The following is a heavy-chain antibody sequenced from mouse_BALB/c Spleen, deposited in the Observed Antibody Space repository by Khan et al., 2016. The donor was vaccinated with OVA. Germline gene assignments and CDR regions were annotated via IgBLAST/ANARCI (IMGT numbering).Heavy chain of an antibody. CDR1: GYTFTTAG. J-gene: IGHJ4*01. CDR3: AREGAAYYRYDGGAMDY. CDR2: INTHSGVP. D-gene: IGHD2-12*01. Sequence: QIQLVQSGPELKKSGETVRISCKASGYTFTTAGMQWVPPPPPTPPPWIRCINTHSGVPNYAEDFKGRFAFSLETSASTAYLQITNLNNEDTATYVCAREGAAYYRYDGGAMDYWGQGTSVTVSA. V-gene: IGHV9-4*02.